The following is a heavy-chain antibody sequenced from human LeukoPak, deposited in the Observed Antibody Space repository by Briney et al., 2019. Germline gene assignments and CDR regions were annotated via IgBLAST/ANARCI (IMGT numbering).Heavy chain of an antibody. V-gene: IGHV3-30*03. CDR3: ARVLNYYDSSGYYFSY. CDR2: ISYDGRNK. Sequence: GGSLRLSCAASGFTFSTYGMHWVRQAPGKGLEWVAVISYDGRNKHYADSVKGRFAISSDNSKNTLYLQMNSLRVEDTAVYYCARVLNYYDSSGYYFSYWGQGTLVTVSS. D-gene: IGHD3-22*01. CDR1: GFTFSTYG. J-gene: IGHJ4*02.